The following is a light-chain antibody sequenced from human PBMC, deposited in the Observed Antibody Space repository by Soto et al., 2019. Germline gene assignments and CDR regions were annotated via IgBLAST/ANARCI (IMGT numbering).Light chain of an antibody. CDR3: AAWDDSLNVLV. V-gene: IGLV1-44*01. J-gene: IGLJ2*01. CDR1: SSNIGSKS. CDR2: SNN. Sequence: QSVLTQPPSVSGTPGQRVTLSCSGSSSNIGSKSVSWYQHLPQTAPKLLIYSNNQRPSGVPDRFSGSKSGTSASLAISGLQSDDETQYYCAAWDDSLNVLVFGGGTKLTVL.